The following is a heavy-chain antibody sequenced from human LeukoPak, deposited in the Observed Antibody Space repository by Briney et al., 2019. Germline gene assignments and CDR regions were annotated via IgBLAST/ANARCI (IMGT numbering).Heavy chain of an antibody. CDR3: AKGVYSSVTLPPYFDY. CDR1: GFTFSSYA. CDR2: VSGSSGSA. D-gene: IGHD4-17*01. V-gene: IGHV3-23*01. J-gene: IGHJ4*02. Sequence: GGSLRLSCAASGFTFSSYAMNWVRQAPGKGLEWVSAVSGSSGSAYYADSVKGRFTISRDNSKNTLYLQMNSLRAEDTAVYYCAKGVYSSVTLPPYFDYWGQGTLVTVSS.